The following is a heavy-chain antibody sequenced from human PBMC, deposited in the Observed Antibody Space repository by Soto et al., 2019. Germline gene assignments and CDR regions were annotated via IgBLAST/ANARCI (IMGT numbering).Heavy chain of an antibody. CDR3: AREGYDILTGYSRYYFDY. CDR1: GYTFTSYG. CDR2: ISAYNGNT. Sequence: QVQLVQSGAEVKKPGASVKVSCKASGYTFTSYGISWVRQAPGQGLEWMGWISAYNGNTNYAQKLQGSVTMTTDTSNSTAYMELRSLRSDDTAVYYCAREGYDILTGYSRYYFDYWGQGTLVTVSS. J-gene: IGHJ4*02. D-gene: IGHD3-9*01. V-gene: IGHV1-18*04.